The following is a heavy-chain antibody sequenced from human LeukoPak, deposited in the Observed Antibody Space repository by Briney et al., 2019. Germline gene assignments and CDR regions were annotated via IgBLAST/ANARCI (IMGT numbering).Heavy chain of an antibody. V-gene: IGHV3-23*01. Sequence: PGGSLRLSCAASGFTFSSYAMSWVRQAPGKGLEWVSAISGSGGSTYYADSVKGRFTISRDNSKNTLYLQMNSLRAEDTAVYYCAKGSRPGWYLYYFDYWGQGTLVTVSS. CDR3: AKGSRPGWYLYYFDY. D-gene: IGHD6-19*01. J-gene: IGHJ4*02. CDR1: GFTFSSYA. CDR2: ISGSGGST.